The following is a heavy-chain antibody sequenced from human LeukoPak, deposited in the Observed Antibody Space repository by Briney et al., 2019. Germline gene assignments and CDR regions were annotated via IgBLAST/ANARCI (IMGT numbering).Heavy chain of an antibody. V-gene: IGHV3-30*03. CDR2: ISYDGSNK. J-gene: IGHJ3*01. Sequence: GGSLRLSCAASGFTFSSYGMHWVRQAPGKGLEWVAVISYDGSNKYYADSVKGRFTISRDNSKNTLYLQMDSLRAEDTAVYYCARGFRAFDFWAQGTMVTVSS. CDR3: ARGFRAFDF. CDR1: GFTFSSYG.